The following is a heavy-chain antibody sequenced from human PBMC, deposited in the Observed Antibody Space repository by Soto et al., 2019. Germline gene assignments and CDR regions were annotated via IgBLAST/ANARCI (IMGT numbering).Heavy chain of an antibody. CDR2: ILVDGRT. V-gene: IGHV3-23*01. CDR3: AKATATGGGAFDI. CDR1: GFICSSYD. D-gene: IGHD2-8*02. J-gene: IGHJ3*02. Sequence: PGGSLRLSCAASGFICSSYDMSWVRQAPGKGLEWVSTILVDGRTFYVDSVKGRFTISRDTSQNTVYLQMNSLTAGDTALYYCAKATATGGGAFDICGQGTMVTVS.